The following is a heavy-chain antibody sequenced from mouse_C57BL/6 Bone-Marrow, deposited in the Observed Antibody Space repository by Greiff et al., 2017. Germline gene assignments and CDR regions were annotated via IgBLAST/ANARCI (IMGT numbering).Heavy chain of an antibody. CDR3: TRGIYAYYFDY. V-gene: IGHV1-15*01. Sequence: QVQLQQSGAELVRPGASVTLSCKASGYTFTDYEMHWVKQTPVHGLAWIGAIDPETGGTASNQQFKGKAILTADKSSSTAYMELRSLTSEDSAVYYCTRGIYAYYFDYWGQGTTRTVSS. CDR1: GYTFTDYE. D-gene: IGHD2-3*01. CDR2: IDPETGGT. J-gene: IGHJ2*01.